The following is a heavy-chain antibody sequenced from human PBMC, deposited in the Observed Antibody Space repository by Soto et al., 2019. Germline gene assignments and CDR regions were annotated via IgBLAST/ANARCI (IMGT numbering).Heavy chain of an antibody. D-gene: IGHD1-26*01. J-gene: IGHJ4*02. V-gene: IGHV1-46*01. CDR1: GYTFITYH. CDR3: ARDAVVGTTTRSHFDS. CDR2: INPSDGST. Sequence: ASVKVFCKASGYTFITYHIHWVRQAPGQGLEWIGIINPSDGSTSYAEKLQGRVTLTRDTSTSTVYMELSSLRSDDTAVYYCARDAVVGTTTRSHFDSWGQGTLVTVSS.